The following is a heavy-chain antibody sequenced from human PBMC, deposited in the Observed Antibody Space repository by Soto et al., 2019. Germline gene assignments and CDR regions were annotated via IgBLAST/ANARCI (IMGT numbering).Heavy chain of an antibody. J-gene: IGHJ4*02. CDR2: IYYSGST. V-gene: IGHV4-59*01. D-gene: IGHD6-19*01. CDR1: GGSISSYY. Sequence: QVQLQESGPGLVKPSETLSLTCTVSGGSISSYYWSWIRQPPGKGLEWIGYIYYSGSTNYNPSLKSRVTISVDTSKNQFSLKLSSVTAADTAVYYCASGPYSSGWYHYWGQGTLVTVSS. CDR3: ASGPYSSGWYHY.